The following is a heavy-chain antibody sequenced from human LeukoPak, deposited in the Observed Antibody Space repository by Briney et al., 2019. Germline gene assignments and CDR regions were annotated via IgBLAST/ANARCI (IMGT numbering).Heavy chain of an antibody. CDR1: GFPFSKYW. V-gene: IGHV3-74*01. CDR2: INTDGSGT. Sequence: GGSLRLSFSASGFPFSKYWMLWVRQAPGKGLESVSRINTDGSGTTYADSVKGRFTVSRDNSDNTIFLQMNRVRDEDTAVYNCATKQWLAPPPDSWGQGTPVTVSP. D-gene: IGHD6-19*01. J-gene: IGHJ4*02. CDR3: ATKQWLAPPPDS.